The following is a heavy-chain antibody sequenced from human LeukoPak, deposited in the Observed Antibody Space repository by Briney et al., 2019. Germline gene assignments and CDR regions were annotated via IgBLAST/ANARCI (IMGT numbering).Heavy chain of an antibody. J-gene: IGHJ6*03. V-gene: IGHV3-30*02. D-gene: IGHD2-8*02. CDR3: AKDLVRETYYYYYMDV. CDR2: IRYDGSNK. CDR1: GFTFSSYG. Sequence: PGGSLRLSCAASGFTFSSYGMHWVRQAPGKGLDWVAFIRYDGSNKYYADSVKGRFTISRDNSKNTLYLQMNSLRAEDTAAYYCAKDLVRETYYYYYMDVWGKGTTVTVSS.